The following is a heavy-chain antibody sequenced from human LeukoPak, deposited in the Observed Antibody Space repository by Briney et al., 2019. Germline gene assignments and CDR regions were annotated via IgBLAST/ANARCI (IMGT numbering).Heavy chain of an antibody. CDR3: ARVRVGEDLDY. V-gene: IGHV1-2*02. CDR1: GYTFTGYY. J-gene: IGHJ4*02. CDR2: INPNSGGT. Sequence: ASVKVFCKASGYTFTGYYMHWVRQAPGQGLEWMGWINPNSGGTNYAQKFQGRVTMTRDASISAAYMELSRLTSDDTAVYYCARVRVGEDLDYWGQGTLVTVSS. D-gene: IGHD3-16*01.